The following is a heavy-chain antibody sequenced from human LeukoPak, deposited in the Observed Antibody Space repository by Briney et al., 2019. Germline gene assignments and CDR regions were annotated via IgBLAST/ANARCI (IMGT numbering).Heavy chain of an antibody. J-gene: IGHJ4*02. CDR3: ARTTYYYDSSGYLDY. CDR1: GFTFSSYA. Sequence: GGSLRLSCAASGFTFSSYAMHWVRQAPGKGLEWVAVMSYDGSNKYYADSVKGRFTISRDNSKNTLYLQMNSLRAEDTAVYYCARTTYYYDSSGYLDYWGQGTLVTVSS. CDR2: MSYDGSNK. V-gene: IGHV3-30-3*01. D-gene: IGHD3-22*01.